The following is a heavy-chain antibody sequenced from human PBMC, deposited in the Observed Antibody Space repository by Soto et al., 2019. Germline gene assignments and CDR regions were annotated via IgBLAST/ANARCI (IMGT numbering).Heavy chain of an antibody. CDR3: AKDLTRQRAHWLDP. D-gene: IGHD6-25*01. J-gene: IGHJ5*02. Sequence: ASVKVSCKASGFSFTGYYIHWLRQAPGQGLEWMGWINAHSGGTEYAQKFQGRVTLTRDTSIATAYLTLTSLTSDDTALYYCAKDLTRQRAHWLDPWGHGTQVTVSS. CDR2: INAHSGGT. V-gene: IGHV1-2*02. CDR1: GFSFTGYY.